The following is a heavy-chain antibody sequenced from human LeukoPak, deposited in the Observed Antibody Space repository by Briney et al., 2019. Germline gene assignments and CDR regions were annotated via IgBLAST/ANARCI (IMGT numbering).Heavy chain of an antibody. CDR1: GDSISSYY. CDR3: ARYVGVRDRHYLDV. CDR2: MQYGRDT. J-gene: IGHJ6*03. Sequence: SETLSLTCAVSGDSISSYYWSWIRQPPGKRLERIAYMQYGRDTNYNPSLKSRVTISVDTSNSQFSLKLSFVSAVDTAVYYCARYVGVRDRHYLDVWGKGTTVTVSS. D-gene: IGHD3-10*01. V-gene: IGHV4-59*01.